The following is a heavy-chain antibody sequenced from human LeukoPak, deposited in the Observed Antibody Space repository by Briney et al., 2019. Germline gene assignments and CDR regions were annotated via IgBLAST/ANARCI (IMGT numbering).Heavy chain of an antibody. Sequence: PGGSLRLSCTASGFTFSEYSMNCVRQAPGKGLEWVAVIWYDGTNKYYADSVKGRFTISRDNSKNTLYLQMNSLRAEDTAVYYCARDHYGGYAYSDYWGQGALVIVSS. CDR1: GFTFSEYS. J-gene: IGHJ4*02. CDR3: ARDHYGGYAYSDY. V-gene: IGHV3-33*08. D-gene: IGHD5-12*01. CDR2: IWYDGTNK.